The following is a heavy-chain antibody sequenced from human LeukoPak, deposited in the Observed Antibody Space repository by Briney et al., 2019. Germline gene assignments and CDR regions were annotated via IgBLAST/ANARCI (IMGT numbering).Heavy chain of an antibody. D-gene: IGHD5-18*01. CDR1: GGTFSSYA. V-gene: IGHV1-69*04. Sequence: ASVTVSCTASGGTFSSYAISWVRQAPGQGLEWMGRIIPILGIANYAQKFQGRVTITADKSTSTAYMELSSLRSEDTAVYYCARTPDVHTDPTWGQGTLVTVSS. CDR3: ARTPDVHTDPT. J-gene: IGHJ5*02. CDR2: IIPILGIA.